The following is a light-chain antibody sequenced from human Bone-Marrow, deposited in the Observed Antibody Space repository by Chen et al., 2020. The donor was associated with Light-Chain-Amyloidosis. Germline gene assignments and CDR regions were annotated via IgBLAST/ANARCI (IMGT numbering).Light chain of an antibody. V-gene: IGLV2-14*03. J-gene: IGLJ2*01. CDR1: SSDVGGYNY. CDR2: DVT. Sequence: QSALTQPASVSWSPRQSITISCTGTSSDVGGYNYVSWYQQHPGKAPKLIIYDVTYRPSGVSNRFSGSKSGNTASLTISGLQAEDEADYYCSSFTRNNALVFGGGTKLTVL. CDR3: SSFTRNNALV.